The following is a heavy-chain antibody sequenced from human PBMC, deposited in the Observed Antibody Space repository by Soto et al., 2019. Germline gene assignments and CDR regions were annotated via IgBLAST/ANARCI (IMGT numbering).Heavy chain of an antibody. CDR2: IKQDGSEK. J-gene: IGHJ4*02. D-gene: IGHD3-10*01. CDR1: GFTFSIYW. V-gene: IGHV3-7*01. CDR3: ARDSIIRGAPEFDY. Sequence: GGSLRLSCAASGFTFSIYWMSWVRQAPGKGLEWVANIKQDGSEKYYVDSVKGRFTISRDNAKNSLYLQMNSLRAEDTAVYYCARDSIIRGAPEFDYWGQGTLVTVSS.